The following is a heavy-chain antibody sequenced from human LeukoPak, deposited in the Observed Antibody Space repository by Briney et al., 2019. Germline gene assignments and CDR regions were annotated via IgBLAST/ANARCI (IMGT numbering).Heavy chain of an antibody. CDR2: IYHSGRT. CDR3: ARGGYAYFDY. CDR1: GGSISSYY. V-gene: IGHV4-59*08. D-gene: IGHD5-12*01. Sequence: SETLSLTCTVSGGSISSYYWSWIRQPPGKGLEWIGYIYHSGRTNYNPSLKSRVTISVDTSKNQFSLKLSSVTAADTAVYYCARGGYAYFDYWGQGALVTVSS. J-gene: IGHJ4*02.